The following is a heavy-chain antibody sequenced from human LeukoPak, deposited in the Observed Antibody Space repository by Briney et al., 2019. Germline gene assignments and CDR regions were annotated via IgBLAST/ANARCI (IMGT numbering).Heavy chain of an antibody. CDR1: GFTFNSYP. Sequence: PGGSLRLSCAASGFTFNSYPLHWVRQGPGRGLEWLAVMSHDGHTKFYADSVKGRFIVPRDYSKSLFYLEMNNLRTEDTAVYFCAREDYSYGLGAFDYWGQGTLVTVSP. V-gene: IGHV3-30-3*01. D-gene: IGHD5-18*01. CDR3: AREDYSYGLGAFDY. J-gene: IGHJ4*02. CDR2: MSHDGHTK.